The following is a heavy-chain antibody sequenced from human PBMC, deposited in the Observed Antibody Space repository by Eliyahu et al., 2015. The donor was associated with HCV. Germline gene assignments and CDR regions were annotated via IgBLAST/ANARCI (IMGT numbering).Heavy chain of an antibody. V-gene: IGHV3-21*01. D-gene: IGHD5-12*01. CDR2: ISSSSSYI. CDR3: ARDREREATFDY. J-gene: IGHJ4*02. CDR1: GFTFSSYS. Sequence: EVQLVESGGGLVKPGGSLRLSCAASGFTFSSYSMNWVRQAPGKGLEWVSSISSSSSYIYYADSVKGRFTISRDNAKNSLYLQMNSLRAEDTAVYYCARDREREATFDYWGQGTLVTVSS.